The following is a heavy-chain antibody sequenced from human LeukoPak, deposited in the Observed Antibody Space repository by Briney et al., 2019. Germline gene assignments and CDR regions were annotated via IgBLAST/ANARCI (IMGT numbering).Heavy chain of an antibody. CDR2: IRYDGSNK. D-gene: IGHD5-18*01. CDR3: SRYGAKHDGPFDY. V-gene: IGHV3-30*02. Sequence: GGSLRLSCAASGFTFSSYGIHWVRQAPGKGLEWVAFIRYDGSNKYYADSVKGRFTISRDNSKNTLYLQMNSLKTEDTAVYYCSRYGAKHDGPFDYWGQGTLVTVSS. J-gene: IGHJ4*02. CDR1: GFTFSSYG.